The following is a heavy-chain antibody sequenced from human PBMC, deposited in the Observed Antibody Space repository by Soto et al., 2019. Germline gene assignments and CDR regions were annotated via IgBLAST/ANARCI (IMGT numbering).Heavy chain of an antibody. Sequence: EVQLVESGGGLVQAGGSLRLSCAASGFTFRGYGMHWVRQAAGESLEWVSVIGTSGHAFYAGSVKGRFTITREDAKNSVYLQMNNLRDGDTAVYYCARGGGFGEQHSDAFDIWGQGTMVTVSS. V-gene: IGHV3-13*01. D-gene: IGHD3-10*01. CDR3: ARGGGFGEQHSDAFDI. J-gene: IGHJ3*02. CDR2: IGTSGHA. CDR1: GFTFRGYG.